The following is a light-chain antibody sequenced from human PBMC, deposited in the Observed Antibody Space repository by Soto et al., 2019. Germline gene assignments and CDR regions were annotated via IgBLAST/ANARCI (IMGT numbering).Light chain of an antibody. CDR2: KES. CDR1: QNIYTW. CDR3: QQYERYST. J-gene: IGKJ1*01. V-gene: IGKV1-5*03. Sequence: DYQVTQSRTTLSPSVRDRLTITCRASQNIYTWSAWYQQKPGIDPKLLIHKESTLESGVPSRFSGSGYGTEFTLTTSGLQPEDSATYYSQQYERYSTFGQGTKVDIK.